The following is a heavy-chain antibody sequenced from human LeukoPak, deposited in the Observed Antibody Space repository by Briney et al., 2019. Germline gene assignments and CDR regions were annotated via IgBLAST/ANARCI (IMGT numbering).Heavy chain of an antibody. V-gene: IGHV1-69*01. CDR2: IIPIFGTA. CDR1: GGTFSSYA. Sequence: ASVKVSCKASGGTFSSYAISWVRQAPGQGLEWMGGIIPIFGTANYAQKFQGRVTITADESTSTAYMELSSLRSEDTAVYYCARVRNLYCSGGRCRSPTVYCEYWGQGTLVTVSS. D-gene: IGHD2-15*01. J-gene: IGHJ4*02. CDR3: ARVRNLYCSGGRCRSPTVYCEY.